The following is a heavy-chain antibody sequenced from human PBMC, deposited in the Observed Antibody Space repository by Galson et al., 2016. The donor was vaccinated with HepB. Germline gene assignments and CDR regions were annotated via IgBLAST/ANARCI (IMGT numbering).Heavy chain of an antibody. V-gene: IGHV3-43D*03. CDR1: GFTFEDYV. J-gene: IGHJ4*02. D-gene: IGHD1-26*01. CDR2: INWDGSAA. Sequence: SLRLSCAASGFTFEDYVIHWVRQAPGKGLEWVSLINWDGSAAFYTDSVKGRFTISRDNRKNSLYLQMNSLTTEDTAFYFCAKASGSDSFFEHWGQGTLVTVSS. CDR3: AKASGSDSFFEH.